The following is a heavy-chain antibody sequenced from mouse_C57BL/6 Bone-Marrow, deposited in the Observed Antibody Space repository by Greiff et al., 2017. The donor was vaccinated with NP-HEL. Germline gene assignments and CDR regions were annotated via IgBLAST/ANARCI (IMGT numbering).Heavy chain of an antibody. CDR3: ARDSSYPYWYFDV. Sequence: VQLQQPGAELVKPGASVKMSCKASGYTFTSYWITWVKPRPGQGLEWIGDIYPGSGSTNYNEKFKSKATLTVDTSSSTAYMQLSSLTSEDSAVYYCARDSSYPYWYFDVWGTGTTVTVSS. CDR1: GYTFTSYW. J-gene: IGHJ1*03. V-gene: IGHV1-55*01. CDR2: IYPGSGST. D-gene: IGHD1-1*01.